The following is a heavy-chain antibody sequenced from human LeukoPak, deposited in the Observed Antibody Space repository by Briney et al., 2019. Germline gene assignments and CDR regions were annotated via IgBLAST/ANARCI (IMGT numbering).Heavy chain of an antibody. J-gene: IGHJ4*02. CDR2: IHYSGST. CDR1: GGSISNYY. V-gene: IGHV4-59*08. Sequence: PSETLSLTCTVSGGSISNYYWSWIRQPPGKGLEWIGYIHYSGSTNYNPSLKSRVTISVDTSKNQFSLNLTSVTAADTAVYYCGSGSYYNFDYWGQGTLVTVSS. D-gene: IGHD3-10*01. CDR3: GSGSYYNFDY.